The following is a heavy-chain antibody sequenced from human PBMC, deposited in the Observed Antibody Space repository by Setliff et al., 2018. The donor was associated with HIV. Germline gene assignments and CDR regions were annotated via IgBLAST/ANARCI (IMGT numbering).Heavy chain of an antibody. J-gene: IGHJ3*01. CDR2: MKYDGTEI. Sequence: GGSLRLSCAASGFSFRTYWMSWVRQAPGKGLEWVANMKYDGTEIYYVDAVKGRFTISRDNVKKSVFLHMNSLRGEDTAVYYCVREGEYFDTIGHYLVRRFFDLWGQGTMVTVSS. CDR1: GFSFRTYW. V-gene: IGHV3-7*01. D-gene: IGHD3-9*01. CDR3: VREGEYFDTIGHYLVRRFFDL.